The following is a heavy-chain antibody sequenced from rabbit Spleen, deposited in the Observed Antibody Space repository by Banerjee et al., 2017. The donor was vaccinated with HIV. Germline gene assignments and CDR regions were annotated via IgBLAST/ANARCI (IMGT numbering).Heavy chain of an antibody. D-gene: IGHD6-1*01. CDR2: INAGSDSV. Sequence: QQQLVESGGGLVKPEGSLTLTCKASGFSFSDRDVMCWVRQAPGKGLEWIACINAGSDSVYCANWGEGGFAISKASAAAVAVKLTSLTVADTATYFGARDTASSFSSYGMDLWGPGTLVTVS. CDR3: ARDTASSFSSYGMDL. J-gene: IGHJ6*01. CDR1: GFSFSDRDV. V-gene: IGHV1S45*01.